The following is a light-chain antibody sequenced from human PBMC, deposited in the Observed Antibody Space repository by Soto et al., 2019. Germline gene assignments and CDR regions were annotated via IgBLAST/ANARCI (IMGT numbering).Light chain of an antibody. Sequence: SVLTQPASLSGSPGQSITISCTGGSRGVGSYNLVSWYQQHSGKAPKLMIYEGSKRPSGVSNRFSGSKSGNTASLTISGLQAEDEADYYCCSYAGSSTLYVVFGGGTKVTVL. CDR3: CSYAGSSTLYVV. CDR1: SRGVGSYNL. CDR2: EGS. V-gene: IGLV2-23*01. J-gene: IGLJ2*01.